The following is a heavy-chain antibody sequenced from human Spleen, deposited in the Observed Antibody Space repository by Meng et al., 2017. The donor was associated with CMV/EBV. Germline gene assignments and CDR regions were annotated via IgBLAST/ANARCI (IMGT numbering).Heavy chain of an antibody. CDR2: IRGGIAT. J-gene: IGHJ3*02. V-gene: IGHV3-66*02. Sequence: GGSLRLSCAASGLTVSDSYLSWVRQAPGKGLEWVALIRGGIATHYADSVKGRFTISRDNYEDTVYFQMSGLRGEDTSVYYCARDQLNNYATTAGAFDIWGQGTMVIVSS. D-gene: IGHD5-24*01. CDR1: GLTVSDSY. CDR3: ARDQLNNYATTAGAFDI.